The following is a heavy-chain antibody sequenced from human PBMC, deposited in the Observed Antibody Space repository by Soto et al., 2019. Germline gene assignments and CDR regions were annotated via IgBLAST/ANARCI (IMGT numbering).Heavy chain of an antibody. Sequence: QVQLVESGGGVVQPGRSLRLSCAASGFTFRDYYMTWIRQAPGKGLEWVSYISGDGGSTSYADSVKGRFTVSRDNARSSLFLQMSSLRAEDTAFYYCAKLVTIAAAGTFDYWGLGTLVTVSS. D-gene: IGHD6-13*01. CDR1: GFTFRDYY. CDR3: AKLVTIAAAGTFDY. J-gene: IGHJ4*02. CDR2: ISGDGGST. V-gene: IGHV3-11*01.